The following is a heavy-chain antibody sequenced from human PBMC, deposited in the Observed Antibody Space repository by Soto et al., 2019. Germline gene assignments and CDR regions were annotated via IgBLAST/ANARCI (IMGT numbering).Heavy chain of an antibody. CDR1: GGSIRSYY. V-gene: IGHV4-4*07. Sequence: PSETLSLTCTVSGGSIRSYYWSWVRQPAGKGLEWIGRIYTSGSTNYNPSLKSRVTMSVDTSKNQFSLKLNSVTAADTAVYYCARGYCSSTRCHGVDYWGQGTLVTVSS. J-gene: IGHJ4*02. CDR3: ARGYCSSTRCHGVDY. D-gene: IGHD2-2*01. CDR2: IYTSGST.